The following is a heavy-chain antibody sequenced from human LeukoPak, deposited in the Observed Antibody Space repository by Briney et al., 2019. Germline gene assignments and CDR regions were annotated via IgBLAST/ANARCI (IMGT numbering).Heavy chain of an antibody. CDR3: ARGGPNSSGWRIDY. D-gene: IGHD6-19*01. Sequence: SETLSLTCTVSGGSISSYYWSWIRQPPGKGLEWIGYIYHSVDTKYNASLKSRVTISVDTSKSQFSLKLSSVTAADTAVYYCARGGPNSSGWRIDYWGQGTLVTVSS. CDR2: IYHSVDT. J-gene: IGHJ4*02. CDR1: GGSISSYY. V-gene: IGHV4-59*01.